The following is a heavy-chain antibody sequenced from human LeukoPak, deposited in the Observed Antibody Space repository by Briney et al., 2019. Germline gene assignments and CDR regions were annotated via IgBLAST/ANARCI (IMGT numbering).Heavy chain of an antibody. CDR3: ARGGPNSSGWRIDY. D-gene: IGHD6-19*01. Sequence: SETLSLTCTVSGGSISSYYWSWIRQPPGKGLEWIGYIYHSVDTKYNASLKSRVTISVDTSKSQFSLKLSSVTAADTAVYYCARGGPNSSGWRIDYWGQGTLVTVSS. CDR2: IYHSVDT. J-gene: IGHJ4*02. CDR1: GGSISSYY. V-gene: IGHV4-59*01.